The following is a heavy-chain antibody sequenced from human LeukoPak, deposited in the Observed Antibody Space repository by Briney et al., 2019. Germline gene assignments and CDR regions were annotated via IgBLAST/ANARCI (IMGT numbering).Heavy chain of an antibody. J-gene: IGHJ6*03. CDR2: ISDTGNT. CDR3: SRDNRRADTTMVSYHYYYYMDV. D-gene: IGHD5-18*01. V-gene: IGHV3-23*01. CDR1: GFTLSSYA. Sequence: GGSLRLSCAASGFTLSSYAMSWVRQAPGKGLEWVSAISDTGNTYHADSVKGRFTISRDTSDNTLYLQMSSLRAEDTAVYYCSRDNRRADTTMVSYHYYYYMDVWGKGTTVTISS.